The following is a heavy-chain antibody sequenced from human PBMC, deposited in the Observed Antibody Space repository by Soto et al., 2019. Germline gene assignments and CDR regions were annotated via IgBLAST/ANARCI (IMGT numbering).Heavy chain of an antibody. CDR2: IYYSGST. D-gene: IGHD5-12*01. Sequence: QVQLQESGPGLVKPSETLSLTCTVSGGSISSYYWSWIRQPPGKGLEWIGYIYYSGSTNYNPSLKSGVTIPVDTTKNQFSLKLSAVTAADTAVYYCARDHDGYGNLDYWGQGTLVTVSS. V-gene: IGHV4-59*01. J-gene: IGHJ4*02. CDR3: ARDHDGYGNLDY. CDR1: GGSISSYY.